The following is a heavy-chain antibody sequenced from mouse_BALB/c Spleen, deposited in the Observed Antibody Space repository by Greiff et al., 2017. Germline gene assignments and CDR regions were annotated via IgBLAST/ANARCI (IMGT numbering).Heavy chain of an antibody. J-gene: IGHJ4*01. Sequence: VQLQQSGAELMKPGASVKISCKASGYSFTSYWMNWVKQRPGQGLEWIGMIDPSDSETRLNQKFKDKATLTVDKSSSTAYMQLSSPTSEDSAVYYCARLGDDGYYYAMDYWGQGTSGTVSA. D-gene: IGHD2-3*01. CDR1: GYSFTSYW. CDR2: IDPSDSET. CDR3: ARLGDDGYYYAMDY. V-gene: IGHV1S126*01.